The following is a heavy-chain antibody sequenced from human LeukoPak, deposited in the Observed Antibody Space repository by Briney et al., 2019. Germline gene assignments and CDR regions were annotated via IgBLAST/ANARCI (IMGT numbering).Heavy chain of an antibody. CDR3: ARRPSRLLYADY. Sequence: ASVKVSCKASGYTFTSYGITWVRQAPGQGLEWMGWISTYNGNTNYAQNLQGRVTMTTDTSTSTAYMELRSLRSDDTAVYYCARRPSRLLYADYWGQGTLVTVSS. CDR1: GYTFTSYG. V-gene: IGHV1-18*01. J-gene: IGHJ4*02. D-gene: IGHD3-3*01. CDR2: ISTYNGNT.